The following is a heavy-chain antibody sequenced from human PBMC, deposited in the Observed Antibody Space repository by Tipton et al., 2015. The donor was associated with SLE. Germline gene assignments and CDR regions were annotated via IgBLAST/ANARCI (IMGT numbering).Heavy chain of an antibody. CDR1: GGSISSGSYY. CDR3: ARDNRPYYDYIWGSYRYTNTGFYFDY. V-gene: IGHV4-61*02. J-gene: IGHJ4*02. Sequence: TLSLTCTVSGGSISSGSYYWSWIRQPAGKGLEWIGSIYYSGSTYYNPSLKSRVTMSVDTSKNQFSLKLSSVTAADTAVYYCARDNRPYYDYIWGSYRYTNTGFYFDYWGQGTLVTVSS. CDR2: IYYSGST. D-gene: IGHD3-16*02.